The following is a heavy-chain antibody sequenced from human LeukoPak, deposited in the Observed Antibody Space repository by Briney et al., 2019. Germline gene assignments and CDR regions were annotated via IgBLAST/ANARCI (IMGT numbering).Heavy chain of an antibody. CDR1: GYRFGNYW. V-gene: IGHV5-51*01. J-gene: IGHJ5*02. CDR3: ARRDYYGSGSYFWFDP. Sequence: GESLKISCKASGYRFGNYWIAWVRQMPGKGLESMGIIYPGDSDTRYSPSFQGQVTFSADKSISTAYLQWSSLKASDTAMYYCARRDYYGSGSYFWFDPWGQGTLVTVSS. D-gene: IGHD3-10*01. CDR2: IYPGDSDT.